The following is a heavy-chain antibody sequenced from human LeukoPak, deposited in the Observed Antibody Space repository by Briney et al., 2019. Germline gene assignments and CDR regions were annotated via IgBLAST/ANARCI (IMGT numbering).Heavy chain of an antibody. J-gene: IGHJ4*02. Sequence: GGPLRLSCAASGFTVSSNYMSWVRQAPGKGLEWVSSISSSSSYIYYADSVKGRFTISRDNAKNSLYLQMNSLRAEDTAVYYCARDRVDYWGQGTLVTVSS. CDR2: ISSSSSYI. CDR1: GFTVSSNY. CDR3: ARDRVDY. V-gene: IGHV3-21*01.